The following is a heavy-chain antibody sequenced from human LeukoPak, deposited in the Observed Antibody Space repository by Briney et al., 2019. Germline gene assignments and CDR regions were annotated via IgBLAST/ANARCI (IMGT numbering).Heavy chain of an antibody. D-gene: IGHD6-13*01. J-gene: IGHJ5*02. CDR2: INPNSGGT. CDR1: GYTFTGYY. Sequence: ASVKVSCKASGYTFTGYYMHWVRQAPGQGLEWMGRINPNSGGTNYAQKFQGRVTMTRDTSISTAYMELSRLRSDDTAVYYCARSRIAAAGTVVWFDPGGQGTLVTVS. CDR3: ARSRIAAAGTVVWFDP. V-gene: IGHV1-2*06.